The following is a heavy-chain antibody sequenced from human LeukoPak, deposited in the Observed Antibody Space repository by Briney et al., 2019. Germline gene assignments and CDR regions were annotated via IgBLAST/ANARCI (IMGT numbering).Heavy chain of an antibody. D-gene: IGHD3-10*01. Sequence: KTSETLSLTCAVYGGSFSGYYWSWIRQPPGKGLEWIGEINHSGSTNYNPPLKSRVTISVDTSKNQFSLKLSSVTAADTAVYYCASGSEWGQGTLVTVSS. CDR1: GGSFSGYY. CDR2: INHSGST. V-gene: IGHV4-34*01. CDR3: ASGSE. J-gene: IGHJ4*02.